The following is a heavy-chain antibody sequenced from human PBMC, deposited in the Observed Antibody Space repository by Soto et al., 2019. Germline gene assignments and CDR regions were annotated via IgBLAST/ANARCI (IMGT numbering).Heavy chain of an antibody. V-gene: IGHV4-34*01. J-gene: IGHJ4*02. CDR3: ARAPSGSDSSGSPGFDY. CDR2: INDSGST. Sequence: SETLSLTCAVYGGSFSGYYWSWIRQPPGKGLKWIGEINDSGSTNYNPSLKSRVTISVDTSKNQFSLKLRSVTAADTAVYYCARAPSGSDSSGSPGFDYWGQGTLVTVSS. CDR1: GGSFSGYY. D-gene: IGHD3-22*01.